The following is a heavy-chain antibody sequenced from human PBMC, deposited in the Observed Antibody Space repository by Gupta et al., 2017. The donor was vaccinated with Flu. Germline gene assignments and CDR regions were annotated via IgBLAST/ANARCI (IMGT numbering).Heavy chain of an antibody. V-gene: IGHV3-30*18. J-gene: IGHJ4*02. CDR1: GFTFSSYG. Sequence: QVQLVESGGGVVQPGRSLRLSCAASGFTFSSYGMHWVRQAPGKGLEWVAVISYDGSNKYYADSVKGRFTISRDNSKNTLYLQMNSLRAEDTAVYYCAKNYYDSSVTYYFDYWGQGTLVTVSS. CDR3: AKNYYDSSVTYYFDY. CDR2: ISYDGSNK. D-gene: IGHD3-22*01.